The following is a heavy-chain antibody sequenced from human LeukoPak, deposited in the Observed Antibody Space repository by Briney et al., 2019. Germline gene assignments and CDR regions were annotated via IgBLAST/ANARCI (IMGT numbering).Heavy chain of an antibody. CDR2: INPNSGGT. J-gene: IGHJ6*02. CDR1: GYTFTSYG. Sequence: ASVKVSCKASGYTFTSYGISWVRQAPGQGLEWMGWINPNSGGTNYAQKFQGRVTMTRDTSISTAYMELSRLRSDDTAVYYCARGELRYFDWLPQPYLSNYGMDVWGQGTTVTVSS. CDR3: ARGELRYFDWLPQPYLSNYGMDV. V-gene: IGHV1-2*02. D-gene: IGHD3-9*01.